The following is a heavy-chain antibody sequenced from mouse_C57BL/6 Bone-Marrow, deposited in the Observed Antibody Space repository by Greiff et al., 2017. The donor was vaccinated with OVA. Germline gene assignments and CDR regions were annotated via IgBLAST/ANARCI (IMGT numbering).Heavy chain of an antibody. J-gene: IGHJ2*01. D-gene: IGHD1-1*01. V-gene: IGHV5-4*01. Sequence: EVQLQESGGGLVKPGGSLKLSCAASGFTFSSYAMSWVRQTPEKRLEWVATISDGGSYTYYPDNVKGRFTISRDNAKNNLYLQMSHLKSEDTAMYYCARDGGSSTGYFDYWGQGTTLTVSS. CDR3: ARDGGSSTGYFDY. CDR1: GFTFSSYA. CDR2: ISDGGSYT.